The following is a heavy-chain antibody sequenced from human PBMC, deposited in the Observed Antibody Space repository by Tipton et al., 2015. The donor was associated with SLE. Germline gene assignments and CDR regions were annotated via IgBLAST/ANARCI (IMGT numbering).Heavy chain of an antibody. Sequence: TLSLTCTVSGGSISSYYWSWIRQPPGKGLEWIGYIYYSGSTNYNPSLKSRVTISVDRSKNQFSLKLSSVTAADTAVYYCARSPVSGYYGMDVWGQGTTVTVSS. CDR3: ARSPVSGYYGMDV. D-gene: IGHD3-10*01. CDR2: IYYSGST. J-gene: IGHJ6*02. V-gene: IGHV4-59*12. CDR1: GGSISSYY.